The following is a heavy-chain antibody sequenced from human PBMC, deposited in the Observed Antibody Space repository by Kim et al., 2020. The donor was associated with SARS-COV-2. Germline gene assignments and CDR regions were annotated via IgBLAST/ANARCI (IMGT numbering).Heavy chain of an antibody. V-gene: IGHV3-23*01. CDR3: ARVPNYANYVNWFYP. J-gene: IGHJ5*02. Sequence: GGSLRLSCAASGFRLSGYDMNWVRLAPGKGLEWVSAISGRGTTYYADSVKGRFTISRDNSRSTLSLQMNSLRVEDTAVYYCARVPNYANYVNWFYPWGQGTLVTVSS. D-gene: IGHD4-17*01. CDR1: GFRLSGYD. CDR2: ISGRGTT.